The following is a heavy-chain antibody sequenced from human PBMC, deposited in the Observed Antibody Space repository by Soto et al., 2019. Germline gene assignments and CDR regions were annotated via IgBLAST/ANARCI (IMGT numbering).Heavy chain of an antibody. V-gene: IGHV3-30-3*01. CDR2: ISYDGSNK. Sequence: QVQLVESGGGVVQPGRSLRFSCAASGFTFSSYAMHWVRQAPGKGLEWVAVISYDGSNKYYADSVKGRFTISRDNSKNTLYLQMNSLRAEDTAVYYCARDGAHGLASEYYGMDVWGQGTTVTVSS. CDR1: GFTFSSYA. J-gene: IGHJ6*02. D-gene: IGHD3-16*01. CDR3: ARDGAHGLASEYYGMDV.